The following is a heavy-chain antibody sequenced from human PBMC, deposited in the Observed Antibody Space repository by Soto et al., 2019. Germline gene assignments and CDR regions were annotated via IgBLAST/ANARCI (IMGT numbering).Heavy chain of an antibody. V-gene: IGHV3-30*19. Sequence: PGGSLRHSCAASGCVFSDYARHWVRQAPGRGPEWLALISFNGINTYYADSVRGRFTISRDNSKNTLFLQMNTLRAEDTAVYYCARDVSGFEYFDFGGQGTLVTVSS. D-gene: IGHD3-9*01. CDR3: ARDVSGFEYFDF. CDR1: GCVFSDYA. J-gene: IGHJ4*02. CDR2: ISFNGINT.